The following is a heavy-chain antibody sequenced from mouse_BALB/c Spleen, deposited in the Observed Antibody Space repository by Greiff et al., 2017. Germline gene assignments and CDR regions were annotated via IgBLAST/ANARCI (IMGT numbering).Heavy chain of an antibody. J-gene: IGHJ4*01. CDR3: ARGGRNYAMDY. V-gene: IGHV3-2*02. CDR1: GYSITSDYA. Sequence: EVKVEESGPGLVKPSQSLSLTCTVTGYSITSDYAWNWIRQFPGNKLEWMGYISYSGSTSYNPSLKSRISITRDTSKNQFFLQLNSVTTEDTATYYCARGGRNYAMDYWGQGTSVTVSS. D-gene: IGHD1-1*01. CDR2: ISYSGST.